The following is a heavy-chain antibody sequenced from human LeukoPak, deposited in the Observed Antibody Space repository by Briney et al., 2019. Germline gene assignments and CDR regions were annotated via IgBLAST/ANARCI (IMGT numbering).Heavy chain of an antibody. J-gene: IGHJ4*02. CDR2: INHSGST. CDR3: ARGRIVGARLLIDY. CDR1: GGSFSGYY. Sequence: SETLSLTCAVYGGSFSGYYWSWIRQPPGKGLEWIGEINHSGSTNYNPSLKSRVTISVDTSKNQFSLKLSSVTAADTAVYYCARGRIVGARLLIDYWGQGTLVTVSS. D-gene: IGHD1-26*01. V-gene: IGHV4-34*01.